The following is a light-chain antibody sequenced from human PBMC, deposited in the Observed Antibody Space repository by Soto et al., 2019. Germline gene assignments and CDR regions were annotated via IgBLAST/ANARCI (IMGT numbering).Light chain of an antibody. Sequence: QSALPQPPSASGYHGQSVTISCTGTINDVGGDNYVSWYQPLPGKAPELMIYAVSKRPSGVPDRFSGSKSGNTASLTVAGLQGMDEDDSYSSAYACSNHLEVVGGGTKLTVL. CDR1: INDVGGDNY. J-gene: IGLJ3*02. CDR2: AVS. V-gene: IGLV2-8*01. CDR3: SAYACSNHLEV.